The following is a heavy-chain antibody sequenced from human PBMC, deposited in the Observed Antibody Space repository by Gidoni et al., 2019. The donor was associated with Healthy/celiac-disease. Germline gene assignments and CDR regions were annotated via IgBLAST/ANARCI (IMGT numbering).Heavy chain of an antibody. J-gene: IGHJ4*02. CDR1: GYSFPSYW. D-gene: IGHD3-3*01. Sequence: DVQLVQSGASVKKPGESLNISCKGSGYSFPSYWIGLVRQRPGKGLEWMGIIYPGDYDTRYSPSFQGQVTISTDKAISTAYLQWSSLQASDTAIYYCARVTEWLAPGGVDYWGQGTLVTVSS. CDR2: IYPGDYDT. CDR3: ARVTEWLAPGGVDY. V-gene: IGHV5-51*03.